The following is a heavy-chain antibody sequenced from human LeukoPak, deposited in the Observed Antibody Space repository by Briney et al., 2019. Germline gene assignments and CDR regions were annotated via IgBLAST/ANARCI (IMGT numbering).Heavy chain of an antibody. Sequence: PGRSLRLSCAASGFTFSSYDMHWVRQAPGKGLEWVSYISSGSTYIYYADSMKGRFTVSRDNVENSLFLQMNSLRAEDTAVYYCSRELYMYVWGKGNT. J-gene: IGHJ6*03. V-gene: IGHV3-21*01. CDR3: SRELYMYV. CDR1: GFTFSSYD. CDR2: ISSGSTYI.